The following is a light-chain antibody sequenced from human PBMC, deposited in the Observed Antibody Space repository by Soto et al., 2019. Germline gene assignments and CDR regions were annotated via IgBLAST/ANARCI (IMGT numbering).Light chain of an antibody. CDR1: QSVSSN. CDR2: GAS. V-gene: IGKV3-15*01. J-gene: IGKJ4*01. Sequence: EIVMTQSPATLSVSPGERATLSCRASQSVSSNLAWYQQKPGQAPRLLIYGASTRATGIPAGFSGSGSGTLFTLTISSLQSEDFAVYYCQQYNNWPQLTFGGGTKVDIK. CDR3: QQYNNWPQLT.